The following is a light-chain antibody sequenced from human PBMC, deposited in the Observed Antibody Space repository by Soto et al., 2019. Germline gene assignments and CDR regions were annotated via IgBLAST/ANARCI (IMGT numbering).Light chain of an antibody. CDR3: QSYDSSLSGYV. V-gene: IGLV1-40*01. Sequence: QSVLTQPPSVSGAPGQRVNLSCTGSSSNIGAGYDVHWYQQLPGTAPKLLIFGNNNRPSGVPDRFSGSKSGTSASLAVTGLQAEDEADYYCQSYDSSLSGYVFGTGTKVTVL. CDR2: GNN. J-gene: IGLJ1*01. CDR1: SSNIGAGYD.